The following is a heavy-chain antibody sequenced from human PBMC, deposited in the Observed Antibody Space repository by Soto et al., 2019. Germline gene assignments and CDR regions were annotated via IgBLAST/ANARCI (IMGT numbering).Heavy chain of an antibody. CDR3: ARNVRYYIDY. Sequence: SETLSLTCAVSGGSISSGNWWSWVRQSPGKELEWIGEIYHSGITNHNPSPKSRVTISVDNSENQLSLSLNSVTAADTAVYYCARNVRYYIDYWGQGTLVTVSS. CDR1: GGSISSGNW. V-gene: IGHV4-4*02. CDR2: IYHSGIT. J-gene: IGHJ4*02.